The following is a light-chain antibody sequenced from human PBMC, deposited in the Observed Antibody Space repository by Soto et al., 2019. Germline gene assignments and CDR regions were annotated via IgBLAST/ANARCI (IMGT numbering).Light chain of an antibody. J-gene: IGKJ3*01. CDR3: HQYHRWPPSFT. CDR1: QSVSSN. Sequence: LVFTQSPTTLSVSPWSRSAFFCSAIQSVSSNLAWYQHKPGQAPRLLIYAASTRATGIPARFSGSGSGTDFTLTISSLQSEDFAVYYCHQYHRWPPSFTFGPGTKVDIK. CDR2: AAS. V-gene: IGKV3-15*01.